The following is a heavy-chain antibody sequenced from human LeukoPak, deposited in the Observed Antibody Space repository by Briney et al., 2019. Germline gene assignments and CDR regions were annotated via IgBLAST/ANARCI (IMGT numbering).Heavy chain of an antibody. D-gene: IGHD2-2*01. V-gene: IGHV3-20*04. J-gene: IGHJ6*03. CDR2: INWNGGST. Sequence: GGSLRLSCAASGFTFDDYGMSWVRQAPGKGLEWVSGINWNGGSTGYADSVKGRFTISRDNAKNSLYLQMNSLRAEDTALYYCARNHGDEYQLPRWYYNYYMDVWGKGTTVTVSS. CDR1: GFTFDDYG. CDR3: ARNHGDEYQLPRWYYNYYMDV.